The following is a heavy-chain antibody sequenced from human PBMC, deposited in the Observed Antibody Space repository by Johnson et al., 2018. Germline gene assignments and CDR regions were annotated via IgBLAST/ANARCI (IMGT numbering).Heavy chain of an antibody. Sequence: QVQLVQSGGGVVQPGRSLRLSCAASGFTFSSYAMHWVRQAPGKGLEWVAVISYDGSTKYYEDSVKGRFIISRDNSKNTLYLQMNRLRAEGTAVYYGAKDKSSWYLDAFDIWGQGTMVTVSS. CDR2: ISYDGSTK. CDR1: GFTFSSYA. D-gene: IGHD6-13*01. V-gene: IGHV3-30-3*01. J-gene: IGHJ3*02. CDR3: AKDKSSWYLDAFDI.